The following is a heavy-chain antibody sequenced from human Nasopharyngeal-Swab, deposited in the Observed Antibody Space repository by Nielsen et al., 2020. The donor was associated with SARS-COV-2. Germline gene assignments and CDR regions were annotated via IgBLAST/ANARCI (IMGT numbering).Heavy chain of an antibody. D-gene: IGHD2-2*01. CDR3: ARDSMPHCSSTSCRKYGMDV. V-gene: IGHV3-11*05. CDR2: ISSSSSYT. Sequence: GGSLRLSCAASGFTFSDYYMSWIRRAPGKGLEWVSYISSSSSYTNYADSVKGRFTISRDNAKNSLYLQMNSLRAEDTAVYYCARDSMPHCSSTSCRKYGMDVWGQGTTVTASS. J-gene: IGHJ6*02. CDR1: GFTFSDYY.